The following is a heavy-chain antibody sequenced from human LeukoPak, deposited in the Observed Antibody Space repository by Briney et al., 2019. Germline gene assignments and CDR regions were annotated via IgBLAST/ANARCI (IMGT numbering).Heavy chain of an antibody. Sequence: GGSLRLSCAASGFTFSSYAMHWVRQAPGKGLEGVAVISYDGSNKYYADSVKGRFTISRDTSKNTLYLQMNSLRAEDTAVYYCARDTAAAGRFDYWGQGTLVTVSS. CDR1: GFTFSSYA. D-gene: IGHD6-13*01. CDR2: ISYDGSNK. J-gene: IGHJ4*02. V-gene: IGHV3-30*04. CDR3: ARDTAAAGRFDY.